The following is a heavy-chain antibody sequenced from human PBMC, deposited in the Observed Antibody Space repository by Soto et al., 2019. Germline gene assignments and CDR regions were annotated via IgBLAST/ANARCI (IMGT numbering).Heavy chain of an antibody. CDR2: FYHSGST. CDR1: SGSISSSNW. D-gene: IGHD2-15*01. CDR3: AIGYCSGGSCYHRYYYYMDV. Sequence: QVQLQESGPGLVKPSGTLSLTCAVSSGSISSSNWWSWVRQPPGKGLEWMGEFYHSGSTNYNPSLTSRVTISVDKSKNQFSLKLRSVTAADTAVYYWAIGYCSGGSCYHRYYYYMDVWGKGTTVTVSS. J-gene: IGHJ6*03. V-gene: IGHV4-4*02.